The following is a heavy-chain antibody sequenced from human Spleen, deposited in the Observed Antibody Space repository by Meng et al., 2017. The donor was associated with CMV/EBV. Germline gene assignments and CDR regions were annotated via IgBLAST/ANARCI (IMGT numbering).Heavy chain of an antibody. J-gene: IGHJ5*02. CDR2: IYPGDSDT. Sequence: GESLKISCKGSGYSFPNYWIAWVRQMPGKGLEWMGIIYPGDSDTTYSPSFQGQVTISADKSISTTYLQWSSLKASDTAMYYCARQLDTRTWDNWFDPWGQGTLVTVSS. CDR1: GYSFPNYW. CDR3: ARQLDTRTWDNWFDP. V-gene: IGHV5-51*01. D-gene: IGHD2-2*01.